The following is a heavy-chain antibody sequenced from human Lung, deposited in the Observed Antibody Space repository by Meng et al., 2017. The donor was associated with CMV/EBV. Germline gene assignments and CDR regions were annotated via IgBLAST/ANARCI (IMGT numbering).Heavy chain of an antibody. J-gene: IGHJ4*02. CDR2: IYGAGTT. V-gene: IGHV3-66*02. CDR3: ARVGRVTMYFFDY. D-gene: IGHD5-18*01. Sequence: GGSLRLXCAASGFSVSSNYMRWVRQAPGKGLEWVSMIYGAGTTKYADSVNGRFTFSRDNSKNTLYLQMNSLRVEDTAVYYCARVGRVTMYFFDYWGQGTLVTVSS. CDR1: GFSVSSNY.